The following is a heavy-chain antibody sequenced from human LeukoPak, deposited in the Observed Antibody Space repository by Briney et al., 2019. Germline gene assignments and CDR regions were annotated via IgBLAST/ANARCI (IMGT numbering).Heavy chain of an antibody. CDR1: GFTFSNAW. Sequence: GGSLRLSCAASGFTFSNAWMSWVRQAPGKGLEWVGRIKRKTDGGTAEYAAPVKGRFTISRDDSRDTLYLQTNSLETEDTGVYSCTTGSCSGGSCSSLFYWGQGTLVTVSS. J-gene: IGHJ4*02. D-gene: IGHD2-15*01. V-gene: IGHV3-15*01. CDR2: IKRKTDGGTA. CDR3: TTGSCSGGSCSSLFY.